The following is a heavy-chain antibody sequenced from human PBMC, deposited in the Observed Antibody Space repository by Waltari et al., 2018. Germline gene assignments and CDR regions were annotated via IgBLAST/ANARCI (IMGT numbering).Heavy chain of an antibody. V-gene: IGHV5-51*01. CDR1: GDSCTTSW. J-gene: IGHJ2*01. D-gene: IGHD4-17*01. CDR3: ARLAYGDLNWYFDL. Sequence: EVQLVQSGAEVKKPGESLKISCKGSGDSCTTSWIGWGRQLPGKGLEWMGIISPGDSDTRYIPSFQGQVTISADKSISTAYLQWSSLKASDTAMYYCARLAYGDLNWYFDLWGRGTLVTVSS. CDR2: ISPGDSDT.